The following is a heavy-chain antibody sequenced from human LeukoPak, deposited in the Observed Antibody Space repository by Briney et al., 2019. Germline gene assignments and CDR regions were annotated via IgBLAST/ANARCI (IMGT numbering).Heavy chain of an antibody. CDR1: GFNFSPYW. CDR2: INIDGSGT. CDR3: VRQRVGYHYDSSGYPDY. D-gene: IGHD3-22*01. Sequence: PGGSLRLSCPASGFNFSPYWMHWVRPPPGKELAWAARINIDGSGTTYADCVKGRFTISRDNAKNTLYLEMNSLRAEDTAVYHCVRQRVGYHYDSSGYPDYWGQGTLVTVSS. J-gene: IGHJ4*02. V-gene: IGHV3-74*01.